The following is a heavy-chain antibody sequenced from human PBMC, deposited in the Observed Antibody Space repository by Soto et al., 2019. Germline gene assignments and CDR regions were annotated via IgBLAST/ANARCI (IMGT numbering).Heavy chain of an antibody. Sequence: ASVKVSCKASGYTFTSYYMHWVRQAPGQGLEWMGIINPSGGSTSYAQKFQGRVTMTRDTSTSTVYMELSSLRSEDTAVYYCARDGGDYGGNSEFGWFDPRGQGTLVTVS. CDR3: ARDGGDYGGNSEFGWFDP. CDR1: GYTFTSYY. D-gene: IGHD4-17*01. V-gene: IGHV1-46*01. J-gene: IGHJ5*02. CDR2: INPSGGST.